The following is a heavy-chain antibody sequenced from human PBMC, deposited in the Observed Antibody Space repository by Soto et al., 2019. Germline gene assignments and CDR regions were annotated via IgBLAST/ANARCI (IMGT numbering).Heavy chain of an antibody. D-gene: IGHD1-7*01. CDR1: GDSVSSNSAA. J-gene: IGHJ6*03. Sequence: SQTLSLTCAISGDSVSSNSAAWNWIRQSPSRGLKWLGRTYYRSKWYNDYAVSVKSRITINPDTSKNLFSLQLNSVTPEDTAVYYCARGRGITRTSYYYYYMDVWGKGTTVTVSS. V-gene: IGHV6-1*01. CDR2: TYYRSKWYN. CDR3: ARGRGITRTSYYYYYMDV.